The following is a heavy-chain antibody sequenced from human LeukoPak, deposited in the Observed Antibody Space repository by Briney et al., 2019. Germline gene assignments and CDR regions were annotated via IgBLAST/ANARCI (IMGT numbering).Heavy chain of an antibody. V-gene: IGHV1-69*05. Sequence: SVKVSCKASGGTFSSYAISWVRQAPGQGLEGMGGIIPIFGTTNYAQKFQGRVTITTDESTSTAYMELSSLRSEDTAVYYCARAPYYYGSGSFRWFDPWGQGTLVTVSS. J-gene: IGHJ5*02. D-gene: IGHD3-10*01. CDR1: GGTFSSYA. CDR3: ARAPYYYGSGSFRWFDP. CDR2: IIPIFGTT.